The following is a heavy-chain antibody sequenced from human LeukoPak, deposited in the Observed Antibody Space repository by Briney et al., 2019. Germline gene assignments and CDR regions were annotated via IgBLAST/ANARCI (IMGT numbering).Heavy chain of an antibody. D-gene: IGHD4-17*01. Sequence: PGGSLRLSCAASGFTFNKSWMSWDRQAPGKGPERVANIKEDGTQKYYVDSVRGRFTISRDNAKNTLYLQMDSLRAEDAAIYYCARSIMYGDHGEDIWGQGTVVAVSS. CDR3: ARSIMYGDHGEDI. CDR1: GFTFNKSW. J-gene: IGHJ3*02. V-gene: IGHV3-7*01. CDR2: IKEDGTQK.